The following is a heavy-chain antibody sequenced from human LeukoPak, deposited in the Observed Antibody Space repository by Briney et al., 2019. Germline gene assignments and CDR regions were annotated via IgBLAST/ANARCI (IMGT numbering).Heavy chain of an antibody. D-gene: IGHD3-10*01. CDR1: GGSISSGGYS. Sequence: SQTLSLTCAVSGGSISSGGYSWSWIRQPPGKGLEWIGYIYHSGSTYYNPSLKSRVTISVDRSKNQFSLKLSSATAADTAVYYCARSYYYGSGSYVWFDPWGQGTLVTVSS. J-gene: IGHJ5*02. V-gene: IGHV4-30-2*01. CDR3: ARSYYYGSGSYVWFDP. CDR2: IYHSGST.